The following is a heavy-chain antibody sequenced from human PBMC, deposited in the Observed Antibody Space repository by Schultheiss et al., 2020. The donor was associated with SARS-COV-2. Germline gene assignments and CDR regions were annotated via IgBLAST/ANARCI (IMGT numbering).Heavy chain of an antibody. CDR1: GFTFSSYA. V-gene: IGHV3-23*01. J-gene: IGHJ5*02. CDR3: ARDWMITFGGVIGENNWFDP. CDR2: ISGSGGST. D-gene: IGHD3-16*02. Sequence: GGSLRLSCAASGFTFSSYAMSWVRQAPGKGLEWVSAISGSGGSTYYADSVKGRFTISRDNSKNTLYLQMNSLRAEDTAVYYCARDWMITFGGVIGENNWFDPWGQGTLVTVSS.